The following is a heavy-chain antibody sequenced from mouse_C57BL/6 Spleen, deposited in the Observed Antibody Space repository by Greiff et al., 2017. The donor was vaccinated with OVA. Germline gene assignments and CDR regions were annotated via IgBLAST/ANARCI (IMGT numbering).Heavy chain of an antibody. CDR2: IDPEDGDT. J-gene: IGHJ2*01. Sequence: VQLKDSGAELVRPGASVKLSCTASGFTIKDYYMHWVKQSPEKSLEWIGRIDPEDGDTEYAQKFQGKATLTADTSSNTAYQQLISLTSEDTAVYYCTTHVAAVVEDFDYWGQGTTLTVSS. D-gene: IGHD1-1*01. V-gene: IGHV14-1*01. CDR1: GFTIKDYY. CDR3: TTHVAAVVEDFDY.